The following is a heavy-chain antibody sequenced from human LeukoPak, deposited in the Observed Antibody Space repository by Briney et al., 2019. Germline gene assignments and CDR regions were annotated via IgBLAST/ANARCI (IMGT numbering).Heavy chain of an antibody. V-gene: IGHV4-31*03. CDR3: AREVIVVVPAAIYWFDP. CDR1: GGSISSGGCY. D-gene: IGHD2-2*02. J-gene: IGHJ5*02. Sequence: SQTLSLTCTVSGGSISSGGCYWSWIRQHPGKGLEWIGYIYYSGSTYYNPSLKSRVTISVDTSKNQFSLKLSSVTAADTAVYYCAREVIVVVPAAIYWFDPWGQGTLVTVSS. CDR2: IYYSGST.